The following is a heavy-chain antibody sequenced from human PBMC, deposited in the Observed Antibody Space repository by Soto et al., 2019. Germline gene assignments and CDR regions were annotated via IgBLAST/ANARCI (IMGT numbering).Heavy chain of an antibody. CDR3: AGACVGGARYSSCSTGIAF. CDR1: AGILRRYY. Sequence: TYAVYAGILRRYYWSGFRQLPGKGLEWIGEINHSGSTNYNPSLKSRVTISVDTSKNQFSLKLSSVTAADTAVYYCAGACVGGARYSSCSTGIAFWGHWTTLSV. CDR2: INHSGST. D-gene: IGHD2-2*02. J-gene: IGHJ6*02. V-gene: IGHV4-34*08.